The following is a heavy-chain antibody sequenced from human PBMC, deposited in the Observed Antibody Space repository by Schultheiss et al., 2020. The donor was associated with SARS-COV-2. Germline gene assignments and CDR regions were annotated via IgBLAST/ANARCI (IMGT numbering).Heavy chain of an antibody. J-gene: IGHJ4*02. V-gene: IGHV3-30*18. D-gene: IGHD2-15*01. CDR1: GFTFSSYS. Sequence: GGSLRLSCAASGFTFSSYSMNWVRQAPGKGLEWVAVISYDGSNKYYADSVKGRFTISRDNSKNTLYLQMNSLRAEDTAVYYCAKESCSGGSCYSRLDYWGQGTLVTVSS. CDR2: ISYDGSNK. CDR3: AKESCSGGSCYSRLDY.